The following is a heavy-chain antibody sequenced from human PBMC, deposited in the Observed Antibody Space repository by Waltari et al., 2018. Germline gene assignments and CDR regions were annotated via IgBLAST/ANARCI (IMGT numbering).Heavy chain of an antibody. V-gene: IGHV1-2*06. CDR2: INTNSGDT. CDR3: ARDLGSDYGNRDY. J-gene: IGHJ4*02. D-gene: IGHD4-17*01. CDR1: GYTFTGSY. Sequence: QVHLVQSGAEVKKPGASVKVSCKASGYTFTGSYIQWVRRATGQGREWMGLINTNSGDTNYAQKCQGRVTLTRDTSINTAYMELSSLKSDDTAVYYCARDLGSDYGNRDYWGQGTLVTVPS.